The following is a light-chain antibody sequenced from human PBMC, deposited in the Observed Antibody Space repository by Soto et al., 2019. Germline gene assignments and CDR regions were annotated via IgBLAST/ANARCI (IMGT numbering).Light chain of an antibody. J-gene: IGKJ1*01. CDR3: QQYGSSPRT. V-gene: IGKV3-20*01. CDR2: GAS. CDR1: QSVSNSY. Sequence: ELTEWAGTLSMSPWGGATVTGRASQSVSNSYLAWYQQKPGLAPRPIISGASNRAAGIPDRFSGSGSGTDFTLTISRLEPEDFAVYYCQQYGSSPRTFGQGTKVDIK.